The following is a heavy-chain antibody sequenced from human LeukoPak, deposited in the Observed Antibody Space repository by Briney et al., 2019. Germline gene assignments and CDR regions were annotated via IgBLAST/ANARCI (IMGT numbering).Heavy chain of an antibody. V-gene: IGHV1-69*13. CDR3: ARVGGHFSGCSLGDWYFDL. D-gene: IGHD2-15*01. Sequence: SVKVPCKCSGCTFSSYAISWVRQAPGQGLEGMGGIIPSFGTANYAQKFRGRVAHTPDESTQEADMALSSLRSEDTAVYYCARVGGHFSGCSLGDWYFDLWGRGTLVTVSS. CDR1: GCTFSSYA. CDR2: IIPSFGTA. J-gene: IGHJ2*01.